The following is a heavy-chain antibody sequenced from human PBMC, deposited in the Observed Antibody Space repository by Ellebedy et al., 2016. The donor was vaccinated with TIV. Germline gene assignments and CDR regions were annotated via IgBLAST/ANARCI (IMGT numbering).Heavy chain of an antibody. Sequence: GESLKISCAASGFTFSTYAMHWVRQAPGKGLEYVSAISSHGGSTFYANSVQGRFSISRDNSKNTLYLQMNSLRAEDTAVYYCAKDLGYSSSWYSPFDYWGQGTLVTVSS. CDR2: ISSHGGST. V-gene: IGHV3-64*01. J-gene: IGHJ4*02. CDR3: AKDLGYSSSWYSPFDY. CDR1: GFTFSTYA. D-gene: IGHD6-13*01.